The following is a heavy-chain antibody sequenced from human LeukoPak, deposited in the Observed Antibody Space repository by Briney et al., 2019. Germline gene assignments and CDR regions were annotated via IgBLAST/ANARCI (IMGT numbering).Heavy chain of an antibody. CDR1: GYTFTSYY. V-gene: IGHV1-46*01. CDR2: INPSGGST. CDR3: VREVPGEWFGGRGGESAVLGIDY. Sequence: VKVSCKASGYTFTSYYMHWVRQAPGQGLEWMGIINPSGGSTSYAQKFQGRVTMTRDTSTSTVYMELSSLRSEDTAAYCCVREVPGEWFGGRGGESAVLGIDYWGQGTLVTVSS. J-gene: IGHJ4*02. D-gene: IGHD3-10*01.